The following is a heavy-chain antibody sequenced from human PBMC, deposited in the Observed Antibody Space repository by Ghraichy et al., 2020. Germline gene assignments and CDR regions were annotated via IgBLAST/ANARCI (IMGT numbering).Heavy chain of an antibody. CDR2: IIPIFGTA. V-gene: IGHV1-69*05. CDR1: GGTFSSYA. CDR3: ASAVLVGATPTDYYYYYGMDV. J-gene: IGHJ6*02. Sequence: SVKVSCKASGGTFSSYAISWVRQAPGQGLEWMGGIIPIFGTANYAQKFQGRVTITTDESTSTAYMELSSLRSEDTAVYYCASAVLVGATPTDYYYYYGMDVWGQGTTVTVSS. D-gene: IGHD1-26*01.